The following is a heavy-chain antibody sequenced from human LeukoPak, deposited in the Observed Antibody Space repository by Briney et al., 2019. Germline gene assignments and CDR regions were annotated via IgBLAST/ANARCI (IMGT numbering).Heavy chain of an antibody. CDR1: GFTFSDYF. D-gene: IGHD3-10*01. CDR3: ARGGWRFGELFRSNYYFAMDV. Sequence: PGGSLRLSCAASGFTFSDYFMHWVRQAPGKGLEWVADISYDGSNKYYADSVKGRFTISRDNSKNTLFLQVNSLRAEDTAVYYCARGGWRFGELFRSNYYFAMDVWGQGTTVTVSS. V-gene: IGHV3-30-3*01. J-gene: IGHJ6*02. CDR2: ISYDGSNK.